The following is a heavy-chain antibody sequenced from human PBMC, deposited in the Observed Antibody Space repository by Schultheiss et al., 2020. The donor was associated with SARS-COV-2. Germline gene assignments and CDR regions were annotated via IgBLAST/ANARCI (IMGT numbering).Heavy chain of an antibody. CDR2: IYYSGST. D-gene: IGHD7-27*01. J-gene: IGHJ4*02. CDR3: AIKGRLGIEDY. Sequence: SQTLSLTCTVSGGSISSSSFYWGWFRQPPGKGLAWIGPIYYSGSTYYNPSLKSRVTISVDTSKNQFSLKLSSVTAADTAVYYCAIKGRLGIEDYWGQGTLVTVSS. CDR1: GGSISSSSFY. V-gene: IGHV4-39*01.